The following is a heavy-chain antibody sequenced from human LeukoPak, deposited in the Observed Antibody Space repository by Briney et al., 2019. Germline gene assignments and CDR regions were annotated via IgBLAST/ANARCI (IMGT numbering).Heavy chain of an antibody. CDR3: AGQFPHYDSSGYYFDY. CDR1: GDSISTSNSY. CDR2: IYYSGST. Sequence: SSETLSLTCTVSGDSISTSNSYWGWIRQPPGKGLEWIGSIYYSGSTYYNPSLKSRVTISVDTSKNQFSLKLSSVTAADTAVYYCAGQFPHYDSSGYYFDYWGRGTLVTVSS. V-gene: IGHV4-39*07. D-gene: IGHD3-22*01. J-gene: IGHJ4*02.